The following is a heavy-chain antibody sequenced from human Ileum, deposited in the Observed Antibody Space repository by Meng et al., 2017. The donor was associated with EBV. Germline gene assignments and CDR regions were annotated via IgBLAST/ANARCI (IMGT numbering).Heavy chain of an antibody. Sequence: EVGLCEAGWSLVQPRVSLRLFCAAAGLAIRTCALIGVSLAPGKGLEWLSAVSGSGVGTYYADSVVVLFAMSRDISEITLFLQLNSLGADDTAVYYCVNQGVFGDFRFDYWGQGTLVTVSS. V-gene: IGHV3-23*01. CDR2: VSGSGVGT. CDR1: GLAIRTCA. D-gene: IGHD3-10*02. J-gene: IGHJ4*02. CDR3: VNQGVFGDFRFDY.